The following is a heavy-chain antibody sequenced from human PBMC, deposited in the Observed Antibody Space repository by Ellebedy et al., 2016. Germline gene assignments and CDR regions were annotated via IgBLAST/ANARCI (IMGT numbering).Heavy chain of an antibody. D-gene: IGHD2-2*01. CDR3: AVGGSASDAFEI. J-gene: IGHJ3*02. CDR1: GGSITSGDYY. V-gene: IGHV4-30-4*01. Sequence: SETLSLTXNVSGGSITSGDYYWSWIRQPPGKGLEWIGYIYYSGNTYYNPSLRSRLTISLDTSKSQFSLRLTSVIAADTAVYYCAVGGSASDAFEIWGQGTMVTVSS. CDR2: IYYSGNT.